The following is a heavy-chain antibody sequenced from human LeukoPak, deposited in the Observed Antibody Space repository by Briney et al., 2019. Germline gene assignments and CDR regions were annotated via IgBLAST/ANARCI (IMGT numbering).Heavy chain of an antibody. CDR3: ARVESSAYYDSSGYYYFDY. V-gene: IGHV1-2*02. D-gene: IGHD3-22*01. CDR1: GYTFTGYY. J-gene: IGHJ4*02. CDR2: INPNSGGT. Sequence: ASVKVSCKASGYTFTGYYMHWVRQAPGQGLEWMGWINPNSGGTNYAQKFQGRVTMTRDTSISTAYMELSRLRSDDTAVYYCARVESSAYYDSSGYYYFDYWGQGTLVTVSS.